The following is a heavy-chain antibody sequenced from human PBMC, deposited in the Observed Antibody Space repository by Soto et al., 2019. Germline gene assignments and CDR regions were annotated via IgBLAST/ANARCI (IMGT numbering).Heavy chain of an antibody. V-gene: IGHV3-15*07. J-gene: IGHJ6*02. CDR1: GFTFSNAW. CDR3: TTDLDEGSGSYYSPYYGMDV. D-gene: IGHD3-10*01. Sequence: GGSLRLSCAASGFTFSNAWMNWVRQAPGKGLEWVGRIKSKTDGGTTDYAAPVKGRFTISRDDSKNTLYLQMNSLKTEDTAVYYCTTDLDEGSGSYYSPYYGMDVWGQGTTVTVSS. CDR2: IKSKTDGGTT.